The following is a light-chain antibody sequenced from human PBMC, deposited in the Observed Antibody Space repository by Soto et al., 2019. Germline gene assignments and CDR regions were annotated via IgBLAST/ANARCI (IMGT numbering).Light chain of an antibody. V-gene: IGKV3D-20*02. CDR3: QQRSNWHPWT. J-gene: IGKJ1*01. CDR2: GAS. Sequence: EFLFTQSPGTLSLSPGERATLSCRASQSVRSSYLAWYQQKPGQAPRLLIYGASNRATGIPARFSGSVSGTDFTLTISSLEPEDFAAYYCQQRSNWHPWTFGQGTKVDIK. CDR1: QSVRSSY.